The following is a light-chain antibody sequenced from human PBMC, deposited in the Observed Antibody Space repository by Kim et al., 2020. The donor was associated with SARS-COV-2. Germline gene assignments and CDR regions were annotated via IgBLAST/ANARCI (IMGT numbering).Light chain of an antibody. V-gene: IGKV1-5*03. CDR1: QSISNY. J-gene: IGKJ5*01. CDR3: QHYYTCLIT. Sequence: ESVRDRVAITCRASQSISNYLAWYQQKPGKAPKLLIYKASSLESGVPSRFSGSGSGTEFTLTINTLQPDDFATYYCQHYYTCLITFGQGTRLEIK. CDR2: KAS.